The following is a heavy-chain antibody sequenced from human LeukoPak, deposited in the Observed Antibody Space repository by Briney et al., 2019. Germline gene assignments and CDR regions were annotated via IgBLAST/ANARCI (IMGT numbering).Heavy chain of an antibody. CDR1: GYTFTGYY. J-gene: IGHJ4*02. D-gene: IGHD3-22*01. CDR2: INPNSGGT. CDR3: ARAYHTYYYDSSGYYLGY. Sequence: GASVKVSCKASGYTFTGYYMHWVRQAPGQGLEWMGRINPNSGGTNYAQKFQGRVTMTRDTSISTAYMELSRLRSDDTAVYYCARAYHTYYYDSSGYYLGYWGQGTLVTLSS. V-gene: IGHV1-2*06.